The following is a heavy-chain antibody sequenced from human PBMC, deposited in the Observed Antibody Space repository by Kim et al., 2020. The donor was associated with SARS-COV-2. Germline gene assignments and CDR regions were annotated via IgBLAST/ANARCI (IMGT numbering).Heavy chain of an antibody. CDR2: ISYDGSNK. J-gene: IGHJ5*02. V-gene: IGHV3-30*04. CDR1: GFTFSSYA. CDR3: ARRAAAGTDTPMYNWFDP. Sequence: GGSLRLSCAASGFTFSSYAMHWVRQAPGKGLEWVAVISYDGSNKYYADSVKGRFTISRDNSKNTLYLQMNSLRAEDTAVYYCARRAAAGTDTPMYNWFDPWGQGTLVTVSS. D-gene: IGHD6-13*01.